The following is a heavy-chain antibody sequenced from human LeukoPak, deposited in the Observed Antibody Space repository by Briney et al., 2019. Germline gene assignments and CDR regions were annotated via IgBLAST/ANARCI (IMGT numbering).Heavy chain of an antibody. CDR3: ARDLAARGDY. V-gene: IGHV4-61*02. CDR1: GGSISSGSYY. J-gene: IGHJ4*02. Sequence: PSQTLSLTCTVSGGSISSGSYYWSWIRQPAGKGLEWIGRIYTSGSTNYNPSLKSRVTMSVDTSKNQFSLKLSSVTAADTAVYYCARDLAARGDYWGQGTLVTVSS. CDR2: IYTSGST. D-gene: IGHD6-6*01.